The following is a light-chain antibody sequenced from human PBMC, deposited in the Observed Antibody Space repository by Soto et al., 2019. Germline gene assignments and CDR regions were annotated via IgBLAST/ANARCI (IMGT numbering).Light chain of an antibody. V-gene: IGLV1-44*01. Sequence: QSVLTQPPSASGTPGQRVTISCSGSSSNIGINTVNWYQQLPGTAPKLLIYSSNQRPSGVPDRCSGSKSGTYASLAISGLQSEDDADYYCAAWDASLNAPVFGTGTKVTVL. CDR1: SSNIGINT. CDR3: AAWDASLNAPV. CDR2: SSN. J-gene: IGLJ1*01.